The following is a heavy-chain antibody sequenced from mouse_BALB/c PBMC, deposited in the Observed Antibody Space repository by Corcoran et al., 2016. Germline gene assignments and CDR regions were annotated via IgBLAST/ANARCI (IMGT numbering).Heavy chain of an antibody. V-gene: IGHV1-66*01. D-gene: IGHD3-2*01. CDR1: GYSFTSYY. Sequence: QVQLQQSGPELVKPGASVKISCKASGYSFTSYYIHWVKQRPGQGLAWIGWIFPGSGNTKYNEKFKGKATLTADTSSSTAYMQLSSRTTEDSAVYIVAKTARATYYKDYGGQGTTLTVSS. CDR2: IFPGSGNT. J-gene: IGHJ2*01. CDR3: AKTARATYYKDY.